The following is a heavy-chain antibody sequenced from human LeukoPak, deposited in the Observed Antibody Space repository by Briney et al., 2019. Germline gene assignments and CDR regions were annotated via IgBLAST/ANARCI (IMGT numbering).Heavy chain of an antibody. CDR3: ARGVRKGYCSGGSCFTGLEDFDY. CDR2: IYTSGST. Sequence: PSETLSLTCTVSGGSISSYYWSWLRQPAGKGLEWIGRIYTSGSTNYNPSLKSRVTMSVDTAKNQFSLKLSSVTAAYTAVYYCARGVRKGYCSGGSCFTGLEDFDYWGQGTLVTVSS. V-gene: IGHV4-4*07. J-gene: IGHJ4*02. D-gene: IGHD2-15*01. CDR1: GGSISSYY.